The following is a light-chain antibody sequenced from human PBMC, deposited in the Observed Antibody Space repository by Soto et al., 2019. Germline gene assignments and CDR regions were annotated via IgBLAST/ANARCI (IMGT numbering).Light chain of an antibody. Sequence: DIQLTQSPSFLSASVGDRVTITCRASQGINSYLAWYQQKPGKAPKLLNYAASTLPRGVPSRFSGSGSGTEFTPTTSSLQPEDFAAYDCQQLNSNLLFGHGTKVDSK. CDR2: AAS. J-gene: IGKJ3*01. CDR3: QQLNSNLL. V-gene: IGKV1-9*01. CDR1: QGINSY.